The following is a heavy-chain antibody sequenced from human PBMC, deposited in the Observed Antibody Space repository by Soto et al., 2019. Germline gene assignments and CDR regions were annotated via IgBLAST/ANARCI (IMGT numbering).Heavy chain of an antibody. CDR2: IWYDGSNK. CDR1: GFTFSSYG. CDR3: ARVPLGYCSGGSCPVGYMDV. J-gene: IGHJ6*03. D-gene: IGHD2-15*01. V-gene: IGHV3-33*01. Sequence: GGSLRLSCAASGFTFSSYGMHWVRQAPGKGLEWVAVIWYDGSNKYYADSVKGRFTTSRDNSKNTLYLQMNSLRAEDTAVYYCARVPLGYCSGGSCPVGYMDVWGKGTTVTVSS.